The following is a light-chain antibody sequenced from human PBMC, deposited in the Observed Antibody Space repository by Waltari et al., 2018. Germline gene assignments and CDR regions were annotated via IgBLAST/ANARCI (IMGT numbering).Light chain of an antibody. V-gene: IGLV2-11*01. Sequence: QSALTQPRSVSGSPGQSVTISCTGTSSDFGGYNYVSWYQQHPGKAPKLLFYDVTKRPAGVPDRFSGYKSGNTASLTISGLQADDEADYYCCSYAGSYVFGTGTKVTVL. CDR3: CSYAGSYV. J-gene: IGLJ1*01. CDR2: DVT. CDR1: SSDFGGYNY.